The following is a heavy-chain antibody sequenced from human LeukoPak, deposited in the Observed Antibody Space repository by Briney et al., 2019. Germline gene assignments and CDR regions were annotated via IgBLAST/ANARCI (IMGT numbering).Heavy chain of an antibody. CDR3: ARVTGYMIEDYFDY. Sequence: SETLSLTCTVYGGSFSGYYWSWIRQPPGRGLEWIGEINHSGSINYNPSLKSRVTISVDTSKNQFSLKLRSVTAADTAVYYCARVTGYMIEDYFDYWGQGTLVTVSS. D-gene: IGHD3-22*01. CDR1: GGSFSGYY. J-gene: IGHJ4*02. CDR2: INHSGSI. V-gene: IGHV4-34*01.